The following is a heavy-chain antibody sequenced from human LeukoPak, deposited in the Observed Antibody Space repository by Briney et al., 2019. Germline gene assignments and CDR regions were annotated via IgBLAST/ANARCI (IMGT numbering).Heavy chain of an antibody. D-gene: IGHD6-19*01. V-gene: IGHV6-1*01. CDR3: ASSSLLYSSGWYLGRDWFDP. CDR2: TYYRSKWYN. J-gene: IGHJ5*02. Sequence: KPSQTLSLTCAISGDSVSSNSAAWNWIRQSPSRGLEWLGRTYYRSKWYNDYAVSVKSRITINPDTSKNQFSLQLNSVTPEDTAVYYCASSSLLYSSGWYLGRDWFDPWGQGTLVTVSS. CDR1: GDSVSSNSAA.